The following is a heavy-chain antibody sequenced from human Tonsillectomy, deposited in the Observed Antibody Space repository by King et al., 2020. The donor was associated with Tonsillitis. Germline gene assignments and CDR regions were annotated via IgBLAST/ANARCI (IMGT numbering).Heavy chain of an antibody. CDR3: ARDTLDHSYGGKAY. CDR1: GYTFTSYG. D-gene: IGHD4-23*01. CDR2: ISAYNGNT. Sequence: QLVQSGAEVKKPGASVKVSCKASGYTFTSYGISWVRQAPGQGLEWMGWISAYNGNTNYAQKHQGRVTMTTDTSTSTAYMELRSLRSDDTAVYYCARDTLDHSYGGKAYWGQGTLVTVSS. J-gene: IGHJ4*02. V-gene: IGHV1-18*01.